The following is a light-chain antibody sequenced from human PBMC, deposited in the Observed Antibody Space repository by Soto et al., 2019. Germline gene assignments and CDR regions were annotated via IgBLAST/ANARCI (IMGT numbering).Light chain of an antibody. J-gene: IGKJ1*01. Sequence: SVLTQSPGTLSLSPGERATLSCRASQSVSSSYLAWYQQTPGQAPRLLIYAASSRATGIPDRFSGSGSGTEFTLTISSLQPDDFATYYCQQYNSYSPWKFGQGTKVDNK. CDR2: AAS. CDR3: QQYNSYSPWK. V-gene: IGKV3-20*01. CDR1: QSVSSSY.